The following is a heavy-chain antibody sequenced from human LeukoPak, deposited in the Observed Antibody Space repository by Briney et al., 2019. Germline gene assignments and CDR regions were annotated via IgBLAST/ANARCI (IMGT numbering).Heavy chain of an antibody. J-gene: IGHJ4*02. CDR3: ARSSGSNRPFDY. D-gene: IGHD4-11*01. CDR1: GFTFSSYE. V-gene: IGHV3-48*03. Sequence: PGGSLRPSCAASGFTFSSYEMNWVRQAPGKGLEWISYISGSGSFIHYADSVKGQFTISRDNAKNSLYVQMNSLRAEDTAVYYCARSSGSNRPFDYWGQGTLVTVSS. CDR2: ISGSGSFI.